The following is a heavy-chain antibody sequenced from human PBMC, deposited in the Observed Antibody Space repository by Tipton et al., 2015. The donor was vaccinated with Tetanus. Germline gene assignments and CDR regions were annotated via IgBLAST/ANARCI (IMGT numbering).Heavy chain of an antibody. CDR1: GYIFNNYW. CDR2: IYPGHSDT. Sequence: QLVQSGGEVKKPGESLKISCKGSGYIFNNYWIGWVRQKPGKGLEWMGIIYPGHSDTRYSPSFQGQVTISVDKSINTGYLQWSSLKAWDTSMFYCARGNCSDGVGKFDFWGQGALVTVAS. V-gene: IGHV5-51*01. J-gene: IGHJ4*02. CDR3: ARGNCSDGVGKFDF. D-gene: IGHD3-3*01.